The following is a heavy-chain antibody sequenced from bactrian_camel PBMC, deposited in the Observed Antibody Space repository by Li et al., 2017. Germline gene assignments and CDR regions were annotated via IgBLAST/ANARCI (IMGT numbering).Heavy chain of an antibody. J-gene: IGHJ4*01. Sequence: VQLVESGGGSVQAGGSLRLSCAASTRTYNGNCLAWFRQTPGKEREGVAAIDTTPAGGIYYADSVKGRFTISRDESKNAVFLQMTRMAPEDTATYYCAAGQVRAHGGAWSRAYEYNYWGQGTQVTVS. CDR1: TRTYNGNC. CDR3: AAGQVRAHGGAWSRAYEYNY. CDR2: IDTTPAGGI. D-gene: IGHD2*01. V-gene: IGHV3S1*01.